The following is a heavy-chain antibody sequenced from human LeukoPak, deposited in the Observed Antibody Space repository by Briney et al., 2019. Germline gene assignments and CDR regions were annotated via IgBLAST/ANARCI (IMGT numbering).Heavy chain of an antibody. Sequence: SETLSLTCTVSGGSLSSYYWSWIRQPPGKGPEWIGYIYYSGSTNYNPSLKSRVTISVDTSKNQFSLKLSSVTAADTAVYYCAREESGMDVWGQGTTVTVSS. V-gene: IGHV4-59*01. CDR2: IYYSGST. CDR1: GGSLSSYY. J-gene: IGHJ6*02. CDR3: AREESGMDV.